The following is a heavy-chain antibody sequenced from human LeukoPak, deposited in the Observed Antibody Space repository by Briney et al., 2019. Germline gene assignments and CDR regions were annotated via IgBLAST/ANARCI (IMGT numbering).Heavy chain of an antibody. CDR3: ARAPRGYPYYYYYMDV. CDR1: GFTFSDYY. D-gene: IGHD3-10*01. CDR2: ISSSGSTI. J-gene: IGHJ6*03. V-gene: IGHV3-11*01. Sequence: GWSLRLSCAASGFTFSDYYMSWIRQAPGKGLEWVSYISSSGSTIYYADSVKGRFTISRDNAKNSLYLQMNSLRAEDTAVYYCARAPRGYPYYYYYMDVWGKGTTVTVSS.